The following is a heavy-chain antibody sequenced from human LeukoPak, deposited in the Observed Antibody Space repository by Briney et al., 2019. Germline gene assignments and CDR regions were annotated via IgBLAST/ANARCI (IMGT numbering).Heavy chain of an antibody. CDR1: GFTFSSYA. V-gene: IGHV3-64D*06. J-gene: IGHJ3*02. Sequence: GGSLRLSCSASGFTFSSYAMHWVRQAPGKGLEYVSTINIDGVTTFYADSVKGRFTISRDNSKNTLFLQMSSLRAEDTAVYYCVKDRIGSYAFDIGGQGTMVTVSS. CDR2: INIDGVTT. D-gene: IGHD1-26*01. CDR3: VKDRIGSYAFDI.